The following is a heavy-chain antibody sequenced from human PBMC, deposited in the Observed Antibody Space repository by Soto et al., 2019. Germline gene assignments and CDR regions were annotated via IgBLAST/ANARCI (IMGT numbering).Heavy chain of an antibody. Sequence: QVQLQESGPGLVKPSQTLSLTCTVSGGSISSGGYYWYWIRQHSGKGLEWIGFTYYSGTTYYNPSLKRRVTISVDTSKNQFSLKLRSVTAADTAVYYCPSRDVDTTMVGRDYWGQGTLVTVSS. V-gene: IGHV4-31*03. CDR3: PSRDVDTTMVGRDY. CDR1: GGSISSGGYY. J-gene: IGHJ4*02. CDR2: TYYSGTT. D-gene: IGHD5-18*01.